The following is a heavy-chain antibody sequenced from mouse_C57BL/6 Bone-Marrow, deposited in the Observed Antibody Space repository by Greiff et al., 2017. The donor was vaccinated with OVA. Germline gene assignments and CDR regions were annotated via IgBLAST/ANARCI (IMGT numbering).Heavy chain of an antibody. V-gene: IGHV5-17*01. J-gene: IGHJ4*01. D-gene: IGHD1-1*01. CDR1: GFTFSDYG. Sequence: EVQLVESGGGLVKPGGSLKLSCAASGFTFSDYGMHWVRQAPEKGLEWVAYISSGSSTIYYADTVKGRFTISRDNAKNTLFLQMTSLRSEDTAMYYCARNFIYYYGSRGDYYAMDYWGQGTSVTVSS. CDR3: ARNFIYYYGSRGDYYAMDY. CDR2: ISSGSSTI.